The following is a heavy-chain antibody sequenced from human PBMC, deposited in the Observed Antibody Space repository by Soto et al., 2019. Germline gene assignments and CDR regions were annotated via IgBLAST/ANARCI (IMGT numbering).Heavy chain of an antibody. CDR2: ISSSSSYT. Sequence: QVQLVESGGGLVKPGGSLRLSCTASGFTFSDYYMTWIRQAPGKGLEWFSYISSSSSYTNYADSVKGRFTISRDNAKNSLYLQMNSLRAEDTAVYYCARAIIPLHTIFYGMGAWGQGTTVTVSS. V-gene: IGHV3-11*06. CDR1: GFTFSDYY. CDR3: ARAIIPLHTIFYGMGA. D-gene: IGHD3-3*01. J-gene: IGHJ6*02.